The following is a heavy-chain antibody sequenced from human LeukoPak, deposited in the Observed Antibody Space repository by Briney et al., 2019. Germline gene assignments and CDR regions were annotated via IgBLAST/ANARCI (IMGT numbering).Heavy chain of an antibody. D-gene: IGHD6-19*01. V-gene: IGHV3-33*06. CDR2: IWFDGKNE. CDR1: GFTFSSFG. J-gene: IGHJ4*02. CDR3: AKLPVAGLYFDY. Sequence: GGSLRLSCAASGFTFSSFGMHWVRQAPGKGLEWVADIWFDGKNEHFADSVKGRFTISRDNSKNTLYLQMNSLRVEDTAVYYCAKLPVAGLYFDYWGQGTLVTVSS.